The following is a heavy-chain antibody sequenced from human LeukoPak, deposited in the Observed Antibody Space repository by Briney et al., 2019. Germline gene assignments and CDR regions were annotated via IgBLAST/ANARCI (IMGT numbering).Heavy chain of an antibody. V-gene: IGHV4-59*01. J-gene: IGHJ6*03. CDR2: IYYSGST. CDR3: PRGAYPPGYYMDV. Sequence: PSETLSLTCTVSGGSISSFYWSWIRQPPGKGLEWIGYIYYSGSTNYNPSLKSRVTESLDTSKNQFSLKLSSVTAAVTAVDDSPRGAYPPGYYMDVWGKGTTVTVSS. CDR1: GGSISSFY.